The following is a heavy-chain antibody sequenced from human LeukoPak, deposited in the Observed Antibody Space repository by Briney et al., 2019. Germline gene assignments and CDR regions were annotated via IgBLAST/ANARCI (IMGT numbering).Heavy chain of an antibody. Sequence: SETLSLTCTVSGGSISSGGYYWSWIRQHPGKGLEWIGYIYYSGSTYYNPSLKNRVTISVDTSKNQFSLKLSSVTAADTAVYYCARSVSCSGGSCYYNWFDPWGQGTLVTVSS. D-gene: IGHD2-15*01. CDR2: IYYSGST. CDR1: GGSISSGGYY. CDR3: ARSVSCSGGSCYYNWFDP. V-gene: IGHV4-31*03. J-gene: IGHJ5*02.